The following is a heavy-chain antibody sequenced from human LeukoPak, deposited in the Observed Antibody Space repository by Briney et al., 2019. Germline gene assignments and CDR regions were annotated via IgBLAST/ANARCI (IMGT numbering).Heavy chain of an antibody. J-gene: IGHJ4*02. CDR1: GGSISSGGYY. CDR3: AREVITAQNFDY. D-gene: IGHD1-20*01. Sequence: SETLSLTCTVSGGSISSGGYYWSWIRQHPGKGLEWIGYIYYSGSTYYNPSLKSRVTISVDTSKNQFSLKLSSVTAADTAVSYCAREVITAQNFDYWGQGTLVTVSS. CDR2: IYYSGST. V-gene: IGHV4-31*03.